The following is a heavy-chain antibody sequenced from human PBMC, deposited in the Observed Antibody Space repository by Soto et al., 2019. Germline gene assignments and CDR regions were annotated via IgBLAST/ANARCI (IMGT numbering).Heavy chain of an antibody. CDR1: GFTFSNHA. D-gene: IGHD2-2*01. V-gene: IGHV3-23*01. CDR2: ITGSGAST. J-gene: IGHJ4*02. Sequence: EVQLLESGGGLVQPGGSLRLSCAASGFTFSNHAMNWVRQAPGKGLEWVSTITGSGASTYFTDSVKGRFTISRDNSKNTLNLQMNSLRAEDTAVYYCARTYCSSTSCYYGSWVYYWGQGTLVTVSS. CDR3: ARTYCSSTSCYYGSWVYY.